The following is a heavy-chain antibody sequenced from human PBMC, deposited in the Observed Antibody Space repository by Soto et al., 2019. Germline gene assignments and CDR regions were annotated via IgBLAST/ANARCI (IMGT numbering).Heavy chain of an antibody. V-gene: IGHV6-1*01. Sequence: SQTLSLTFAISGDSVSSNSAAWNWIRQSPSRGLEWLGRTYYRSKWYNGYAVSVKSRITINPETSKNQFSLQLNAVTPEDTAVYYCASDRGSSGWKVDAFDIWGQGTLVTVSS. CDR1: GDSVSSNSAA. CDR3: ASDRGSSGWKVDAFDI. J-gene: IGHJ3*02. CDR2: TYYRSKWYN. D-gene: IGHD6-19*01.